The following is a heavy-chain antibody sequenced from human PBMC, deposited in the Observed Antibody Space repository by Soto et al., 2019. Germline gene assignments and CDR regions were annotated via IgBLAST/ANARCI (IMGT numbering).Heavy chain of an antibody. V-gene: IGHV3-11*05. J-gene: IGHJ3*02. CDR1: GFTFSDHY. D-gene: IGHD3-22*01. CDR3: ARVQRGQMISRFADAFDI. Sequence: GGSLRPSCAASGFTFSDHYMSWIRLAPGKRLEIVSYISGTKSFTDYADSVKGRFTISRDNAKNSLFLQMNTLRAEDTAVYYCARVQRGQMISRFADAFDIWGQGTMVTVSS. CDR2: ISGTKSFT.